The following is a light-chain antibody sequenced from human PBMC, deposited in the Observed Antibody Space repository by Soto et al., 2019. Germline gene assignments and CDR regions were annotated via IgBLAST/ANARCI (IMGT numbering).Light chain of an antibody. J-gene: IGLJ1*01. CDR1: SSDVGGYNY. CDR2: EVS. V-gene: IGLV2-14*01. Sequence: QSVLTQPASVSGSPGQSITISCTGTSSDVGGYNYVSWYQQHPGKAPKVMIYEVSHRPSGASDRFSGSKSGNTASLTISGLQAEDEADYYCISYTSSSTLYVFGTGTKLTVL. CDR3: ISYTSSSTLYV.